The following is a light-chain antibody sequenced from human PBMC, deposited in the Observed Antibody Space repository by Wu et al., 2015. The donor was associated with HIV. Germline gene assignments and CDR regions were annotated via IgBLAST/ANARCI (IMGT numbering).Light chain of an antibody. CDR1: DNVNTN. J-gene: IGKJ1*01. CDR3: RQYNLWPWT. Sequence: EIVMTQSPVTLSVSPGERATLSCRASDNVNTNLVWYQQKGGQAPRLLINSASTRATGIPARFSGSGSGTEFNLTISSMQSEDFAVYYCRQYNLWPWTFGQGTRVDIK. V-gene: IGKV3-15*01. CDR2: SAS.